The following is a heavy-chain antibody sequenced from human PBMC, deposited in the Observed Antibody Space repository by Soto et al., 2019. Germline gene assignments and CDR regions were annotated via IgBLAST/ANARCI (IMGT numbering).Heavy chain of an antibody. CDR3: TRDPTGGADWFDP. CDR1: GYTFTTFG. CDR2: IHASSGNT. J-gene: IGHJ5*02. D-gene: IGHD3-16*01. V-gene: IGHV1-18*01. Sequence: QVLLVQSGAEVQKPGASVRVSCKASGYTFTTFGISWVRQAPGQGLEWMGWIHASSGNTIYAQKFQGRVKLTTDTSTSTAYMERRSLRSDDTAVYFCTRDPTGGADWFDPWGQGTLVTVSS.